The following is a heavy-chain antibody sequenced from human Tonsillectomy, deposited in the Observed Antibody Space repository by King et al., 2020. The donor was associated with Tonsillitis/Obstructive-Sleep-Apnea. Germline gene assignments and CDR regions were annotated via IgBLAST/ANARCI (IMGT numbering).Heavy chain of an antibody. V-gene: IGHV3-30*01. CDR3: ARDRGLVGADAFDI. J-gene: IGHJ3*02. Sequence: QVQLVESGGGVVQPGRSLRLSCAASGFTFSSYAMHLVRQAPGKGLEWVAVISYDGSNKYYADSVKGRFTISRDNSKNTLYLQMNSLRAEDTAVYYCARDRGLVGADAFDIWGQGTMVTVSS. CDR2: ISYDGSNK. CDR1: GFTFSSYA. D-gene: IGHD6-6*01.